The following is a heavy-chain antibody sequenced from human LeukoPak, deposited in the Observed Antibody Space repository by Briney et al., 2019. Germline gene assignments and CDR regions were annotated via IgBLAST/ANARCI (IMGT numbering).Heavy chain of an antibody. CDR2: IYYSGST. Sequence: SETLSLTCTVSGGSISSYYWSWIRHPPGKGLEWVGYIYYSGSTNYNPSLKSRVTISVNKSKNQFYLKLSSVTPADTADYYCVTESLDYDILPGYNNWFDPWGQGTLVTVSS. D-gene: IGHD3-9*01. CDR1: GGSISSYY. J-gene: IGHJ5*02. CDR3: VTESLDYDILPGYNNWFDP. V-gene: IGHV4-59*01.